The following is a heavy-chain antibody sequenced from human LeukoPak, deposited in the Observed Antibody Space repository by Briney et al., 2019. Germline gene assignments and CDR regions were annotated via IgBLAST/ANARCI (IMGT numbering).Heavy chain of an antibody. CDR2: ISDSGGST. V-gene: IGHV3-23*01. CDR1: GFTFSSYA. CDR3: AKGLTMVRGVIPADY. D-gene: IGHD3-10*01. J-gene: IGHJ4*02. Sequence: RGGSLRLSCAASGFTFSSYAMSWVRQAPGKGLEWVSAISDSGGSTYYADSVKGRFTISRDNSKNTLYLQMNSLRAEDTAVYYCAKGLTMVRGVIPADYWGQGTLVTVSS.